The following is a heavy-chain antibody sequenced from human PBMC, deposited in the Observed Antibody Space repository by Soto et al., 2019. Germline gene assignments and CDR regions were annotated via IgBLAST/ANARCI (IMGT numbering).Heavy chain of an antibody. CDR3: ARGLMVYATVVGDDFDI. D-gene: IGHD2-8*01. Sequence: ASVKVSCKASGYTFTSYYMHWVRQAPGQGLEWMGIINPSGGSTSYAQKFQGRVTMTRDTSTSTVYMELSSLRSEDTAVYYCARGLMVYATVVGDDFDIWGQGTMVTVSS. V-gene: IGHV1-46*01. J-gene: IGHJ3*02. CDR2: INPSGGST. CDR1: GYTFTSYY.